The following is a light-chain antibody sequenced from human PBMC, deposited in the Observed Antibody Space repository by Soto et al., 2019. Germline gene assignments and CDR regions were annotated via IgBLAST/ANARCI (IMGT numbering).Light chain of an antibody. CDR1: SSDIGGYNY. CDR3: NSYTSSSTHYV. Sequence: QSALTQPASVSGSPGQSITISCTGTSSDIGGYNYVSWYQQHPGKAPKLIIFEVRNRPSGVSNRFSGSKSGNTASLTIPGLQAEDEADYYCNSYTSSSTHYVFGTGTKVTVL. CDR2: EVR. J-gene: IGLJ1*01. V-gene: IGLV2-14*01.